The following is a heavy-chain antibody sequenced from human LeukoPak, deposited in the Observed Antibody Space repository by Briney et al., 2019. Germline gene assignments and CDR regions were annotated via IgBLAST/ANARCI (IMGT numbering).Heavy chain of an antibody. Sequence: PSETLSLTXAVYGGSFSGYYWRWIRQSPGKGLEWIGEINDSGSTNYDPSLKSRVTISVDTSKNQISLKLTSVTAADTAVYYCARVAGDPIYYYYYMDVWGKGTTVTVSS. D-gene: IGHD7-27*01. V-gene: IGHV4-34*01. CDR3: ARVAGDPIYYYYYMDV. CDR1: GGSFSGYY. CDR2: INDSGST. J-gene: IGHJ6*03.